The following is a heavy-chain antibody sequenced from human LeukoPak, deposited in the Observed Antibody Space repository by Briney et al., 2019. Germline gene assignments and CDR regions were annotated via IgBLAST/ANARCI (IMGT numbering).Heavy chain of an antibody. CDR2: TYYRSKWYN. V-gene: IGHV6-1*01. CDR1: GDSVSSNSAA. D-gene: IGHD1-26*01. Sequence: SQTLSLTCAISGDSVSSNSAAWTWIRQSSSRGLEWLGRTYYRSKWYNDYAVSVKSRITINADTSKNQFSLQLNSVTPEDTAVYYCARAEYSGSLYFDYWGQGTLVTVSS. CDR3: ARAEYSGSLYFDY. J-gene: IGHJ4*02.